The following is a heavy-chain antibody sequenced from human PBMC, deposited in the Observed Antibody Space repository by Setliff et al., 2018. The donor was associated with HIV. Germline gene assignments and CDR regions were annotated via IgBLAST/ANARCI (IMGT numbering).Heavy chain of an antibody. CDR2: IHYTGNT. J-gene: IGHJ4*02. D-gene: IGHD2-21*02. CDR3: AREGDGIDY. CDR1: GGSISSSGPGYY. Sequence: SETLSLTCTVSGGSISSSGPGYYWGWVRQPPGGGLEWIGSIHYTGNTYNTPSLKSRLTISVDASKNQISLKLTSVTAADTAIYFCAREGDGIDYWGQGILVTVSS. V-gene: IGHV4-39*01.